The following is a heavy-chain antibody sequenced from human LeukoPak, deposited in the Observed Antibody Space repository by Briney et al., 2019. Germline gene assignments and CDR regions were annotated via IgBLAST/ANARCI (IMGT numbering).Heavy chain of an antibody. Sequence: SETLSLTCTFAGASITNTNYYWGWIRQPPGKGLEWITTIEYSGKNSYNPSRKSRLATTVDTSNTQFSLKLTSVSAADTAVYYCTRRSPGTMFESRGQGTLVTVSS. CDR1: GASITNTNYY. CDR3: TRRSPGTMFES. J-gene: IGHJ4*02. D-gene: IGHD3-10*01. V-gene: IGHV4-39*01. CDR2: IEYSGKN.